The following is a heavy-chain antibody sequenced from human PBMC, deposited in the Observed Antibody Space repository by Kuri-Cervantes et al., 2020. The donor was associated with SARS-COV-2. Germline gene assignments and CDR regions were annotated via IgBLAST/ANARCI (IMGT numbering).Heavy chain of an antibody. CDR1: GGAFSSYA. V-gene: IGHV1-69*04. CDR2: IIPILGIA. CDR3: ARGLELRSGYFDY. Sequence: SVKVSCKASGGAFSSYAISWVRQAPGQGLEWMGRIIPILGIANYAQKFQGRVTITADKSTSTAYMELSSLRSEDTAVYYCARGLELRSGYFDYWGQGTLVTVSS. J-gene: IGHJ4*02. D-gene: IGHD1-7*01.